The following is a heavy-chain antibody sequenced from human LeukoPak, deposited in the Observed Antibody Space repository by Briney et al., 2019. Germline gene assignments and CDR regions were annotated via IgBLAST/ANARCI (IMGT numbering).Heavy chain of an antibody. CDR1: GGSISSGGYY. CDR2: ISGSGGST. Sequence: LSLTCTVSGGSISSGGYYWSWVRQAPGKGLEWVSAISGSGGSTYYADSVKGRFTISRDNSKNTLYLQMNSLRAEDTAVYYCAKRLDHPRPYYFDYWGQGTLVTVSS. CDR3: AKRLDHPRPYYFDY. J-gene: IGHJ4*02. V-gene: IGHV3-23*01.